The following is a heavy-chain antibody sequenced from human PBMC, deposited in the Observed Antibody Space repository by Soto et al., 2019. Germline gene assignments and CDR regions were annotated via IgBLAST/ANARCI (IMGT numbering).Heavy chain of an antibody. V-gene: IGHV4-59*01. CDR2: IYYSGST. CDR3: ARGPYYDFWSGYTYYYYGMDV. Sequence: SETLSLTCTVSGGSISSYYWSWIRQPPGKGLEWIGYIYYSGSTNYNPSLKSRVTISVDTSKNQFSLKLSSVTAADTAVYYCARGPYYDFWSGYTYYYYGMDVWGQGTTVTVSS. D-gene: IGHD3-3*01. J-gene: IGHJ6*02. CDR1: GGSISSYY.